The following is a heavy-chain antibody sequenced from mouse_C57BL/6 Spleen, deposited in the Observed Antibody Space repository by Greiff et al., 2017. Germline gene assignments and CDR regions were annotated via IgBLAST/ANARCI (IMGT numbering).Heavy chain of an antibody. V-gene: IGHV1-42*01. CDR2: INPSTGGT. CDR3: ARGDYGSSYEFAY. CDR1: GYSFTGYY. J-gene: IGHJ3*01. Sequence: VQLQQSGPELVKPGASVKISCKASGYSFTGYYMNWVKQSPEKSLEWIGEINPSTGGTTYNQKFKAKATLTVDKSSSTAYMQLKSLTSEDSAVXSCARGDYGSSYEFAYWGQGTLGTVSA. D-gene: IGHD1-1*01.